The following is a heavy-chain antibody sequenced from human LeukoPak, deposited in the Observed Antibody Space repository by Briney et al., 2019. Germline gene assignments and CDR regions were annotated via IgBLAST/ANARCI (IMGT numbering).Heavy chain of an antibody. D-gene: IGHD3-22*01. J-gene: IGHJ4*02. CDR3: ARDRAYYYDSSGYYYFDH. CDR1: GFTFSSYS. Sequence: GGSLRLSCAASGFTFSSYSMNWVRQAPGKGLEWVSSISSSSSYIYYADSVKGRFTISRDNSKNTLYLQMNSLRDEDTAVYYCARDRAYYYDSSGYYYFDHWGQGTLVTVSS. V-gene: IGHV3-21*04. CDR2: ISSSSSYI.